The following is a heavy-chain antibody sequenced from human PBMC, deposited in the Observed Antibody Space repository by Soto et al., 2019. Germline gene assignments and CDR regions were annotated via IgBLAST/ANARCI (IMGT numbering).Heavy chain of an antibody. CDR1: GGSISSGGYS. D-gene: IGHD1-26*01. CDR2: IYHSGST. Sequence: QLQLQESGSGLVKPSQTLSLTCAVSGGSISSGGYSWSWIRQPPGKGLEWIGYIYHSGSTYYNPSLKSGVTISVDRSKDEFSLKLSSVTAADTAVYYCARRVRSGATTGLYWYFVLWGRGTLVTVSS. J-gene: IGHJ2*01. CDR3: ARRVRSGATTGLYWYFVL. V-gene: IGHV4-30-2*01.